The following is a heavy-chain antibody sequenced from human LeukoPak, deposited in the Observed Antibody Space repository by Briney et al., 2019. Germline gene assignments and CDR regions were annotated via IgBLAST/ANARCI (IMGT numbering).Heavy chain of an antibody. CDR3: ARNYGSGSYYPYYFDY. J-gene: IGHJ4*02. V-gene: IGHV1-69*05. CDR1: GGTFSSYA. Sequence: ASVKVSCKASGGTFSSYAIGWVRQAPGQGLEWMGGIIPIFGTANYAQKSQGRVTITTDESTSTANMELSSLRSEDTAVYYCARNYGSGSYYPYYFDYWGQGTLVTVSS. D-gene: IGHD3-10*01. CDR2: IIPIFGTA.